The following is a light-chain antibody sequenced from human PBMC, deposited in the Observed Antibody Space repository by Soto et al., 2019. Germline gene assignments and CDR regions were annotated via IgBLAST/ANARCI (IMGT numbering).Light chain of an antibody. CDR1: SSDVGGYNY. CDR3: SSYTSSSTLLYV. Sequence: QSALTQPASVSGAPGQSITISCTGTSSDVGGYNYVSWYQQHPGKAPKLMIYDVSNRPSGVSNCFSGSTSGNTASLTITGRQAEDDADYYYSSYTSSSTLLYVFGAGTKLTVL. CDR2: DVS. V-gene: IGLV2-14*01. J-gene: IGLJ1*01.